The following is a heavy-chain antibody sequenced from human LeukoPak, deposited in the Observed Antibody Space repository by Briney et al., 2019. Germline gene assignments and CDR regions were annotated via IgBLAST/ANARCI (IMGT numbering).Heavy chain of an antibody. CDR2: INPSGGST. Sequence: ASVKVSCKASGYTFTSYYMHWVRQAPGQGLEWMGIINPSGGSTSYAQKFQGRVTMTWDTSTSTVYMELSSLRSEDTAVYYCARVPDIVATTEADAFDIWGQGTMVTVSS. CDR1: GYTFTSYY. J-gene: IGHJ3*02. V-gene: IGHV1-46*01. CDR3: ARVPDIVATTEADAFDI. D-gene: IGHD5-12*01.